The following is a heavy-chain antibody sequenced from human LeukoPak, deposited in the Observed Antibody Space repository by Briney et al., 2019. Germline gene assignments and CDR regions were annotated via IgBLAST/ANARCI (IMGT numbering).Heavy chain of an antibody. D-gene: IGHD4-17*01. CDR3: ARVAYDYGDFDY. J-gene: IGHJ4*02. CDR2: ISGSGGST. Sequence: GGSLRLSCAASGFTFSSYAMSWVCQAPGKGLEWVSAISGSGGSTYYADSVKGRFTISRDNSKNTLYLQMNSLRAEDTAVYYCARVAYDYGDFDYWGQGTLVTVSS. CDR1: GFTFSSYA. V-gene: IGHV3-23*01.